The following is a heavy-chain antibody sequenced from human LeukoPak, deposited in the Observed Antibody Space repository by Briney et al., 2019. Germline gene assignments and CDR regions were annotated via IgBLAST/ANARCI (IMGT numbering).Heavy chain of an antibody. Sequence: PGGSLRLSCAASGFTFDDYAMHWVRQGPGKGLEWVSGVSWNSGSIGYADSVKGRFTISRDNAKNSLYLQMNSLRAEDTALYYCAKVGSGSSSWNWFDPWGQGTLVTVSS. J-gene: IGHJ5*02. CDR2: VSWNSGSI. CDR1: GFTFDDYA. V-gene: IGHV3-9*01. CDR3: AKVGSGSSSWNWFDP. D-gene: IGHD6-13*01.